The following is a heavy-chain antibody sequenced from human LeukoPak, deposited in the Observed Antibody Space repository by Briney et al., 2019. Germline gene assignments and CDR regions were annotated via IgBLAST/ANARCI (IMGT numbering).Heavy chain of an antibody. CDR3: AGVDCSSTSCYSSRVFDH. D-gene: IGHD2-2*01. V-gene: IGHV4-31*03. Sequence: PSETLSLTCTVSGGSISSGGYYWSWIRQHPGKGLEWIAYIYYSGSTYYNPSLKSRVTISVDTSKNQFSLKLSSVTAADTAVYYCAGVDCSSTSCYSSRVFDHWGQGTLVTVSS. J-gene: IGHJ5*02. CDR2: IYYSGST. CDR1: GGSISSGGYY.